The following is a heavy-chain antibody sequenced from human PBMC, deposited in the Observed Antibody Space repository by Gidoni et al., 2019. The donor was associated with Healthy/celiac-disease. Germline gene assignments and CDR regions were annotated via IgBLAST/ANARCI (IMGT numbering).Heavy chain of an antibody. V-gene: IGHV2-5*01. J-gene: IGHJ6*02. Sequence: QITMKEYGLTLVKLTQTLTLHCTFPGFSLSTSGVGVAWTRQPPGKALEWLALIYWNDDKRSSPSLKSKLTITKDTSKNQVVLTMTNMDPVDTATYCCAHDYYGSGTYYGMDVWGQGTTVTVSS. CDR2: IYWNDDK. D-gene: IGHD3-10*01. CDR3: AHDYYGSGTYYGMDV. CDR1: GFSLSTSGVG.